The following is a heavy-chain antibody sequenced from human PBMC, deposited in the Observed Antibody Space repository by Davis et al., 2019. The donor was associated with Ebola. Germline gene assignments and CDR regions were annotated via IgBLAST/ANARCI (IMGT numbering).Heavy chain of an antibody. D-gene: IGHD2-2*01. Sequence: GESLKISCAASGFTFSSYAMHWVRQAPGKGLEWVAFISYDGSHKYYGDSVKGRFTISRDNSKNTLYLQMNSLRAEDTAVYYCARDLADIVVVPGAIGYYYYYGMDVWGKGTTVTVSS. V-gene: IGHV3-30*04. CDR3: ARDLADIVVVPGAIGYYYYYGMDV. CDR2: ISYDGSHK. CDR1: GFTFSSYA. J-gene: IGHJ6*04.